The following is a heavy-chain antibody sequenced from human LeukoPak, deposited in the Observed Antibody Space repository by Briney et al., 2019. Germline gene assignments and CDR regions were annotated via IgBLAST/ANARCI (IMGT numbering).Heavy chain of an antibody. J-gene: IGHJ4*02. D-gene: IGHD4-17*01. CDR1: GGSISSYY. CDR3: ASACGDYGLGY. V-gene: IGHV4-4*07. CDR2: IYTSGST. Sequence: SETLSLTCTVSGGSISSYYWSWLRQPAGKRLEWIGRIYTSGSTNYNPSLKSRVTMSVDTSKNQFSLKLSTLTAAAAAVYSCASACGDYGLGYWGQGTLVTVSS.